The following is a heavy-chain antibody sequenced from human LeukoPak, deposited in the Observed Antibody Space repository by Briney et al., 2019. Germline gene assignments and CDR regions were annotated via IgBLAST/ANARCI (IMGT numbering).Heavy chain of an antibody. CDR1: GGTFSSYA. CDR3: AREGTGSSWSLDY. V-gene: IGHV1-69*13. CDR2: IIPIFGTA. J-gene: IGHJ4*02. D-gene: IGHD6-13*01. Sequence: SVKVSCKASGGTFSSYAISWVRQAPGQGLEWMGGIIPIFGTANYAQKFQGRVTITADESTSTAYVELSSLRSEDTAVYYCAREGTGSSWSLDYWGQGTLVTVSS.